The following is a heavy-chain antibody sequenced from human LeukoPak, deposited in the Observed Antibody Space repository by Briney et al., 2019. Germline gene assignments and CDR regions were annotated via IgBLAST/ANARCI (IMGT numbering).Heavy chain of an antibody. V-gene: IGHV4-31*03. CDR3: ARHDSSGQFDY. CDR2: IYYSGTT. Sequence: SETLSLTCTVSGGSISSGVHFWSWIRQHPGKGLEWIGYIYYSGTTYYNPSLKSRVTISVDTSKNQFSLKLSSVTAADTAVYYCARHDSSGQFDYWGQGTLVTVSS. D-gene: IGHD3-22*01. J-gene: IGHJ4*02. CDR1: GGSISSGVHF.